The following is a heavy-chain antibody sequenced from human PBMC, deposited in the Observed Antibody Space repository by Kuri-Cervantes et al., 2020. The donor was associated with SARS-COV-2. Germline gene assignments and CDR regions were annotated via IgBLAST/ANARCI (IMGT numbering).Heavy chain of an antibody. CDR3: ASGVLGQQLVLDY. D-gene: IGHD6-13*01. CDR1: GYTFTSYD. J-gene: IGHJ4*02. V-gene: IGHV1-8*02. CDR2: MNPNSGNT. Sequence: ASVKVSCKASGYTFTSYDINWVRQATGQGLEWMGWMNPNSGNTGYAQKFQGRVTMTRNTSTSTAYMELRSLRSDDTAVYYCASGVLGQQLVLDYWGQGTLVTVSS.